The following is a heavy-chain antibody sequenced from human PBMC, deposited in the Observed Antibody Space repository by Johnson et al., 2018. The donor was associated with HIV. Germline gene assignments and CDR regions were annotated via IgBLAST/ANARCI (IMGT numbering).Heavy chain of an antibody. CDR3: ARAGGIFGVEDPFDI. CDR1: GFTFSSYA. Sequence: QVQLVESGGGLVQPGGSLRLSCAASGFTFSSYAMSWVRQAPGKGLEWVAVIWYDVSNKYYADSVKGRFTISRDNSKNTLYLQMNSLRAEDPAVYYCARAGGIFGVEDPFDIWGQGTMVTVSS. V-gene: IGHV3-33*08. D-gene: IGHD3-3*01. J-gene: IGHJ3*02. CDR2: IWYDVSNK.